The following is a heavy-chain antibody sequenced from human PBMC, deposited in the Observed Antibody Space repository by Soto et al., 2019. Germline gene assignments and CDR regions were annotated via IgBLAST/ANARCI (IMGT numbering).Heavy chain of an antibody. V-gene: IGHV3-23*01. CDR1: GFTFSSYA. CDR2: ISGNGRSA. CDR3: AEGGIPMMVVATATFYFAS. Sequence: PGGSLRLSCAASGFTFSSYAMSWVRRAPGKGLEWVSSISGNGRSAYYADSVKGRFTISRDNAKNTLYLQMNSLRVEDTAVYFCAEGGIPMMVVATATFYFASWGQGSLVTVS. J-gene: IGHJ4*02. D-gene: IGHD3-22*01.